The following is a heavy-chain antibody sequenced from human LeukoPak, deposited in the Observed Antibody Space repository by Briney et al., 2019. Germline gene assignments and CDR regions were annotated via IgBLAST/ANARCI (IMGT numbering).Heavy chain of an antibody. CDR1: GFTFSSYW. D-gene: IGHD3-22*01. CDR2: IKQDGSEK. V-gene: IGHV3-7*01. J-gene: IGHJ4*02. CDR3: ARRTYYYDSSGYFRGYYFDY. Sequence: PGGSLRLSCAASGFTFSSYWMSWVRQAPGKGLEWVANIKQDGSEKYYVDSVKGRFTISRDNAKNSLYLQMNSLRAEDTAVYYCARRTYYYDSSGYFRGYYFDYWGQGTLVTVSS.